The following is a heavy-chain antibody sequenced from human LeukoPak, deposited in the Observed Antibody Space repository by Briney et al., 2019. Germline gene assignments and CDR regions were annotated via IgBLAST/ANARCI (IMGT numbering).Heavy chain of an antibody. D-gene: IGHD3-22*01. J-gene: IGHJ4*02. CDR3: ASAPMYYYDSSGYYYGGD. V-gene: IGHV3-11*04. CDR2: ISSSGSTI. Sequence: GGSLRLSCAASGFTFSDYYMSWIRQAPGKGLEWVSYISSSGSTIYYADSVKGRFTISRDNAKNSLYLQMNSLRAEDTAVYYCASAPMYYYDSSGYYYGGDWGQGTLVTVSS. CDR1: GFTFSDYY.